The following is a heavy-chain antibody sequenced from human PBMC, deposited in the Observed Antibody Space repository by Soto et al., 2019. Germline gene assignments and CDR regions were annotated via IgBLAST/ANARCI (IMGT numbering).Heavy chain of an antibody. Sequence: LQLQESGPGLVKPSETLSLTCTVSGGSISSSSYYWGWIRQPPGKGLEWIGSIYYSGSTYYNPSLKSRVTISVDTSKNQFSLKLSSVTAADTAVYYCARSTYDFWSGYSDVWGQGTTVTVSS. CDR3: ARSTYDFWSGYSDV. V-gene: IGHV4-39*01. J-gene: IGHJ6*02. CDR2: IYYSGST. D-gene: IGHD3-3*01. CDR1: GGSISSSSYY.